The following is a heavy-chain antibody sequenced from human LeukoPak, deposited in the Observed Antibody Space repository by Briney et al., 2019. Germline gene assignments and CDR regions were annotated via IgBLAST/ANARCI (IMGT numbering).Heavy chain of an antibody. J-gene: IGHJ4*02. V-gene: IGHV4-34*01. CDR2: INHGGTT. CDR1: GGSFSGYY. CDR3: ARARGTEAIDY. Sequence: SETLSLTCAVYGGSFSGYYWTWIRQPPGKGLEWIGEINHGGTTNFNPSLKSRVTVSVDTSKNQFSLRLTSVTAADTAVYYCARARGTEAIDYWSQGTLVTVSS. D-gene: IGHD6-25*01.